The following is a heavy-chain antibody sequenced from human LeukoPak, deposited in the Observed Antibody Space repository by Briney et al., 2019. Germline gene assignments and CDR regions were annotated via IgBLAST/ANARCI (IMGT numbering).Heavy chain of an antibody. CDR1: GGSFSGYY. J-gene: IGHJ5*02. CDR2: INHSGST. D-gene: IGHD2-2*01. V-gene: IGHV4-34*01. CDR3: ARGPRVTYCSSTSCYRRFDP. Sequence: SETLSLTCAVDGGSFSGYYWSWIRQPPGRGLEWIGEINHSGSTNYNPSLKSRGTISVDTSKTQFSLELSSVTAADTAVYYCARGPRVTYCSSTSCYRRFDPWGQGTLVTVSS.